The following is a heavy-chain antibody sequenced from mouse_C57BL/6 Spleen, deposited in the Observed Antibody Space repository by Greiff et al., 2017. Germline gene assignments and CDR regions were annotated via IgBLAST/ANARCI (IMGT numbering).Heavy chain of an antibody. CDR3: AIGSSYSYFDV. CDR2: INPNNGGT. CDR1: GYTFPDYN. D-gene: IGHD1-1*01. J-gene: IGHJ1*03. V-gene: IGHV1-22*01. Sequence: VQLQQSGPELVKPGASVKMSCKASGYTFPDYNMHWVKQSHGKSLAWIGYINPNNGGTSYNQKFKGKATLTVNKSSSTAYMELRSLTSEDSAVYYCAIGSSYSYFDVWGTGTTVTVSS.